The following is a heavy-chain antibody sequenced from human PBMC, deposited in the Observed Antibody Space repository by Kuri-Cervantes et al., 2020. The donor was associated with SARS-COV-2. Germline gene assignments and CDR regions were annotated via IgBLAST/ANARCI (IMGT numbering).Heavy chain of an antibody. V-gene: IGHV4-34*01. Sequence: SETLSLTCTVSGGSISGYYWSWIRQPPGKGLEWIGEINHSGSTNYNPSLKSRVTISVDTSKNQFSLKLSSVTAADTAVYYCARESGYSYGGGLFDYWGQGTLVTVSS. CDR2: INHSGST. J-gene: IGHJ4*02. CDR3: ARESGYSYGGGLFDY. D-gene: IGHD5-18*01. CDR1: GGSISGYY.